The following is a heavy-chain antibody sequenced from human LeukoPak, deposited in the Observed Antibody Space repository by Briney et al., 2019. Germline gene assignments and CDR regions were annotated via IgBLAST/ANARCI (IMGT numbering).Heavy chain of an antibody. D-gene: IGHD1-14*01. CDR1: GYTFTNYA. CDR2: INTNTGNP. Sequence: ASVKVSCKASGYTFTNYAMKWVRQAPGQGLEGMGWINTNTGNPTYAQGFTGRFVFSLDTSVSTAYLQISSLKAEDTAVYYCARTSPELYYYYYMDVWGKGTTVTVSS. J-gene: IGHJ6*03. CDR3: ARTSPELYYYYYMDV. V-gene: IGHV7-4-1*02.